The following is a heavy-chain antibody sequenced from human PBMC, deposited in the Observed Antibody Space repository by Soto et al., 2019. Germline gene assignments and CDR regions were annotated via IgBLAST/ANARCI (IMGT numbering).Heavy chain of an antibody. V-gene: IGHV3-21*01. CDR2: ISSSSSYI. D-gene: IGHD6-6*01. CDR1: GFTFSSYS. J-gene: IGHJ3*02. CDR3: ARFKYSRSSPRDAFDI. Sequence: PGASLRLSCAASGFTFSSYSMNWVRQAPGKGLEWVSSISSSSSYIYYADSVKGRFTIFRDKAKNLLYLQMNSLRAEDTAVYYCARFKYSRSSPRDAFDIWGQGTMVTVSS.